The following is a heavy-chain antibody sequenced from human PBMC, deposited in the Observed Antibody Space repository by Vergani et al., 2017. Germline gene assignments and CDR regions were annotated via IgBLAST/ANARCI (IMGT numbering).Heavy chain of an antibody. CDR1: GGTFSSYA. J-gene: IGHJ6*03. CDR2: IIPIFGTA. CDR3: ARVFYSYDSSGYYWQKERYYYYYMDV. Sequence: QVQLVQSGAEVKKPGSSVKVSCKASGGTFSSYAISWVRQAPGQGLEWMGRIIPIFGTANYAQKFQGRVTITADESTSTAYMELSSLRSEDTAVYYCARVFYSYDSSGYYWQKERYYYYYMDVWGKGTTVTVSS. V-gene: IGHV1-69*18. D-gene: IGHD3-22*01.